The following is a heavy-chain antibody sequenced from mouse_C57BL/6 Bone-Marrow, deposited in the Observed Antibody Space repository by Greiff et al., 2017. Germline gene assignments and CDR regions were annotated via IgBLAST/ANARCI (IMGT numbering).Heavy chain of an antibody. J-gene: IGHJ2*01. CDR2: INPSSGYP. CDR1: GYTFTSYW. D-gene: IGHD2-3*01. V-gene: IGHV1-7*01. CDR3: ARLRGWLQRYFDY. Sequence: QVQLKESGAELAKPGASVKLSCKASGYTFTSYWMHWVKQRPGQGLEWIGYINPSSGYPKYNQKFKDKATLTADKSSSTAYMQLSRLRYEDSAVYECARLRGWLQRYFDYWGQGTTLTVSS.